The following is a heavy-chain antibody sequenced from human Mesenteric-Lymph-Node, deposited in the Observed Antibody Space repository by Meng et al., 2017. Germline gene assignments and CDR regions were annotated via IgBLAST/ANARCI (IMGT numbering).Heavy chain of an antibody. CDR3: ARDEPTAMAVGFDY. CDR2: INPSGGST. V-gene: IGHV1-46*03. D-gene: IGHD5-18*01. J-gene: IGHJ4*02. Sequence: QVQPVQSGAEGKKPGASVKGSCKASGHTFTSYYMHWVRQAPGQGLEWMGIINPSGGSTSYAQKFQDRVTMTRDTSTSTVYMELSSLRSEDTAVYYCARDEPTAMAVGFDYWGQGTLVTISS. CDR1: GHTFTSYY.